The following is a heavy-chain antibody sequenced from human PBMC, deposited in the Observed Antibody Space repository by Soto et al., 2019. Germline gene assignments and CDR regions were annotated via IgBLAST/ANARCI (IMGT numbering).Heavy chain of an antibody. J-gene: IGHJ3*02. CDR3: ARYCSGGSCYAGDAFDI. CDR1: GFTFTSSA. CDR2: IVVGSGNT. Sequence: GASVKVSCKASGFTFTSSAVQWVRQARGQRLEWIGWIVVGSGNTNYAQKFQERVTITRDMSTSTAYMELSSLRSEDTAVYYCARYCSGGSCYAGDAFDIWGQGTMVTVSS. D-gene: IGHD2-15*01. V-gene: IGHV1-58*01.